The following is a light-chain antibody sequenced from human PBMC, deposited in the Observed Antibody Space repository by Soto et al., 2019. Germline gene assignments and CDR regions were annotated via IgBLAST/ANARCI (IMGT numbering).Light chain of an antibody. J-gene: IGKJ5*01. CDR2: GAF. Sequence: IVLTQSPATLSVSPGERATLSCRASQSVSSNLAWHQQRPGQAPRLLIYGAFTRATGIPDRFSGSGSGTDFTLTISRLEPEGFAVYYCQQYSTSPTFGEGTRLEIK. CDR3: QQYSTSPT. CDR1: QSVSSN. V-gene: IGKV3-20*01.